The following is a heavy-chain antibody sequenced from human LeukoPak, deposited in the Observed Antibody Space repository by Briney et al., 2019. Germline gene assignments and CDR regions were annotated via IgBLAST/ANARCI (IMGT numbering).Heavy chain of an antibody. CDR2: IYTNGSA. CDR1: NAFIASGSYY. J-gene: IGHJ6*03. V-gene: IGHV4-61*09. D-gene: IGHD3-10*01. CDR3: ATFLEASGSYYYYYMDV. Sequence: SQTLSLTCTVSNAFIASGSYYWTWIRQSAGKGLEWIGHIYTNGSATYNPSLKSRVTVSVDTSKNQFSLKLTSVTAADTAVYYCATFLEASGSYYYYYMDVWGKGTTVTVSS.